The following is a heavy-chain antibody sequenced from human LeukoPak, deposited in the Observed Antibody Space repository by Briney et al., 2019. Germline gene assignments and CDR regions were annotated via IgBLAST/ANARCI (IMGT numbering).Heavy chain of an antibody. CDR3: ARDWAYYYDSSGYYSDY. V-gene: IGHV3-30*02. D-gene: IGHD3-22*01. CDR1: GFTFSSYG. J-gene: IGHJ4*02. Sequence: GGSLRLSCAASGFTFSSYGRHWVRQAPGKGLEWVAFIRYDGNNKYYADSVKGRFTISRDNSKNTLYLQMNSLRAEDTAVYYCARDWAYYYDSSGYYSDYWGQGTLVTVSS. CDR2: IRYDGNNK.